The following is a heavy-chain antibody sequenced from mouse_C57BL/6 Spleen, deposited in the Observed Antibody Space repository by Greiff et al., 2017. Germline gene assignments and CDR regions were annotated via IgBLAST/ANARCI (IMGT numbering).Heavy chain of an antibody. CDR3: ARPITTVVGRFDV. V-gene: IGHV3-6*01. CDR2: ISYDGSN. J-gene: IGHJ1*03. Sequence: EVKLLESGPGLVKPSQSLSLTCSVTGYSITSGYYWNWIRQFPGNKLEWMGYISYDGSNNYNPSLKNRISITRDTSKNQFFLKLNSVTTEDTATYYCARPITTVVGRFDVWGTGTTVTVSS. CDR1: GYSITSGYY. D-gene: IGHD1-1*01.